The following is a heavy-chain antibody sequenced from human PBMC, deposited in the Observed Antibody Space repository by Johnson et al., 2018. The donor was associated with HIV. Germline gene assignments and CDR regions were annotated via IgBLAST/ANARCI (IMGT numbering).Heavy chain of an antibody. J-gene: IGHJ3*02. V-gene: IGHV3-33*08. CDR1: GFTFSSYG. CDR2: MWYDGSNK. Sequence: QVQLVESGGVVVQPGRSLRLSCAASGFTFSSYGMHWVRQAPGKGLEWVAVMWYDGSNKYYADSVKGRFTISRDNAKNSLYLHMNSLSAEATAVYYCARVPFTPAGAYAFAICGQGTMVTVSS. D-gene: IGHD2-15*01. CDR3: ARVPFTPAGAYAFAI.